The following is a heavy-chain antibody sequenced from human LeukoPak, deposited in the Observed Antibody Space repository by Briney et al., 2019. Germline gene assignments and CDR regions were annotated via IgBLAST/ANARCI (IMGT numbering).Heavy chain of an antibody. J-gene: IGHJ4*02. CDR3: ARGGRGYSYGPTNLSGRVDY. V-gene: IGHV4-34*01. Sequence: SETLSLTCTVYGGSFSGYYWSWIRQPPGKGLEWIGEINHSGSTNYNPSLKSRVTISVDTSKNQFSLKLSSVTAADTAVYYCARGGRGYSYGPTNLSGRVDYWGQGTLVTVSS. D-gene: IGHD5-18*01. CDR2: INHSGST. CDR1: GGSFSGYY.